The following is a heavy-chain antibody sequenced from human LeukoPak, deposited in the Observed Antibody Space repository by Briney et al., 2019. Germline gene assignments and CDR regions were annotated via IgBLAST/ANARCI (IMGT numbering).Heavy chain of an antibody. Sequence: GGSLRLSCAASGFSFSNYGMSWVRQAPGKGLEWVSSIGGSGTGTYYADSVKGRFTISRDNSKNTLYLQMNSLRAEDTAVYYRAKGHAAIAVVSQRCHPAGLVDYWGQGTLVTVSS. CDR3: AKGHAAIAVVSQRCHPAGLVDY. CDR1: GFSFSNYG. CDR2: IGGSGTGT. D-gene: IGHD6-19*01. V-gene: IGHV3-23*01. J-gene: IGHJ4*02.